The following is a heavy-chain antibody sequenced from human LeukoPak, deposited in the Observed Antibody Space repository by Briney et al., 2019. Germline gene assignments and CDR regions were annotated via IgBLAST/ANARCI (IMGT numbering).Heavy chain of an antibody. CDR3: ARYCSSTSCYYAFDI. J-gene: IGHJ3*02. D-gene: IGHD2-2*01. V-gene: IGHV3-11*04. CDR1: GFTFSDYY. Sequence: PGGSLGLSCAASGFTFSDYYMSWIRQAPGKGLEWVSYISSSGNIIYSADSVKGRFTISRDNAKNSLYLQINSLRAEDTAVYYCARYCSSTSCYYAFDIWGQGTMVTVSS. CDR2: ISSSGNII.